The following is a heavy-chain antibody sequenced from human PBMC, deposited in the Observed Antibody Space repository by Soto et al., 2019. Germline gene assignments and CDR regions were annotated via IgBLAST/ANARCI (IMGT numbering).Heavy chain of an antibody. CDR1: GFTFSSYS. Sequence: GGSLRLSCAASGFTFSSYSMNWVRQAPGKGLEWVSSISSSSSYIYYADSVKGRFTISRDNAKNSLYLQMNSLRAEDTAVYYCARDRRAYYGSGSYYRGEGFDYWGQGTLVTVSS. D-gene: IGHD3-10*01. J-gene: IGHJ4*02. CDR3: ARDRRAYYGSGSYYRGEGFDY. CDR2: ISSSSSYI. V-gene: IGHV3-21*01.